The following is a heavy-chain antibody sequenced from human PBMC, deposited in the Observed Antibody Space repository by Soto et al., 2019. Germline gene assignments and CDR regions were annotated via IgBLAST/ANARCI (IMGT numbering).Heavy chain of an antibody. Sequence: EVQLLESGGGLIHPGGSLRLSCAASGFTFGNYDMSWVRQAPGEGLEGVSVIRGSGETYSAASFQGHFIISRDHSEKTVSLQMSSLRAEDTAVYYCATISWSGGMFGGYWGQGTVVTVSP. CDR3: ATISWSGGMFGGY. J-gene: IGHJ4*02. D-gene: IGHD3-10*02. V-gene: IGHV3-23*01. CDR1: GFTFGNYD. CDR2: IRGSGET.